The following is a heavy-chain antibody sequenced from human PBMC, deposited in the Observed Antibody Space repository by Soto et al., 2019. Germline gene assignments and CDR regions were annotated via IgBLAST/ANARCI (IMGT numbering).Heavy chain of an antibody. D-gene: IGHD3-10*01. J-gene: IGHJ6*02. CDR1: GFTFSSYA. Sequence: QVQLVESGGGVVQPGRSLRLSCAASGFTFSSYAMHWVRQAPGKGLEWVAVISYDGSNKYYADSVKGRFTISRDNSKNRLYLQMNSLRAEDTAVYYCARELEGVRGEYGMDVWGQGTTVTVSS. V-gene: IGHV3-30-3*01. CDR2: ISYDGSNK. CDR3: ARELEGVRGEYGMDV.